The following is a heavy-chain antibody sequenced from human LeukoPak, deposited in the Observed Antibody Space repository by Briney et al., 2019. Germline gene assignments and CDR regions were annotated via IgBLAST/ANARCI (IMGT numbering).Heavy chain of an antibody. J-gene: IGHJ4*02. Sequence: PSETLSLTCTVSGGSISSSSYYWSWIRQPPGKGLEWIGYIYYSGSTYYNPSLKSRVTISVDTSKNQFSLKLSSVTAADTAVYYCASSYYDSSGYRLDYWGQGTLVTVSS. V-gene: IGHV4-30-4*08. CDR3: ASSYYDSSGYRLDY. CDR2: IYYSGST. CDR1: GGSISSSSYY. D-gene: IGHD3-22*01.